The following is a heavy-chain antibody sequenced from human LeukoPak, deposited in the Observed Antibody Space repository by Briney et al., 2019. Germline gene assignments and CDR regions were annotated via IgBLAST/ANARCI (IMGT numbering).Heavy chain of an antibody. CDR3: ARCSDRKWFDP. V-gene: IGHV4-4*02. D-gene: IGHD6-19*01. Sequence: PSVALSLTCAVSGGSISSSNWWRWVRQPPGKGLEWIGEIYHSGSTNYNPSLKSGVTISVATSKNQFSLKLSSVTAADTAVYYCARCSDRKWFDPWGQGTLVTVSS. CDR1: GGSISSSNW. CDR2: IYHSGST. J-gene: IGHJ5*02.